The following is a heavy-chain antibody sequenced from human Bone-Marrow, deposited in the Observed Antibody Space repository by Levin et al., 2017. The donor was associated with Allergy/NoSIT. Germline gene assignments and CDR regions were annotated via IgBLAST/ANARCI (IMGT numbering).Heavy chain of an antibody. CDR1: GFTFSSYW. Sequence: SCAASGFTFSSYWMHWVRQAPGKGLVWVSRINSDESSTSYADSVKGRFTISRDNAKNTLYLQMNSLRAEDTAVYYCARGERASGSYYHYWGQGTLVTVSS. CDR3: ARGERASGSYYHY. V-gene: IGHV3-74*01. J-gene: IGHJ4*02. CDR2: INSDESST. D-gene: IGHD3-10*01.